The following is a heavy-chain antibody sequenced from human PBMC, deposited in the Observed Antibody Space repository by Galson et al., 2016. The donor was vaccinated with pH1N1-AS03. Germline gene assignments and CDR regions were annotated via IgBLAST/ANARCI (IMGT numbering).Heavy chain of an antibody. CDR2: IKEDGSNI. CDR3: LPFVGVQGFGGESLQH. D-gene: IGHD2-21*01. V-gene: IGHV3-7*01. Sequence: SLRLSCAVSGFSFSTNWMSWVRQAPGKGLEWVANIKEDGSNINYVDSVRGRFTISRDNAKNSLYLHVTNLRADDTAVYYCLPFVGVQGFGGESLQHWGQGTLVSVSS. CDR1: GFSFSTNW. J-gene: IGHJ1*01.